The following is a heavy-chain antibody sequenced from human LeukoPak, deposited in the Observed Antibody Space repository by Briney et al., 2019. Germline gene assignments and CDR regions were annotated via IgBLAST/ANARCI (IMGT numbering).Heavy chain of an antibody. CDR3: ARDLAVTTSYYYYYYGMDV. D-gene: IGHD4-11*01. J-gene: IGHJ6*02. CDR1: GFTFSSYS. CDR2: ISSSSSYI. V-gene: IGHV3-21*01. Sequence: GGSLRLSCAASGFTFSSYSMNWVRQAPGKGLEWVSSISSSSSYIYYADSVKGRFTISRDNAKNSLYLQMNSLRAEDTAVYYCARDLAVTTSYYYYYYGMDVWGQGTTVTVSS.